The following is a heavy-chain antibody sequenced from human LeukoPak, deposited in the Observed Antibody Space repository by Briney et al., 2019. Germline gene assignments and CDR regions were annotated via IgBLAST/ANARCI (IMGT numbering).Heavy chain of an antibody. CDR3: AKESCGGDCETPYFDY. D-gene: IGHD2-21*02. Sequence: GGSLRLSCAASGFTFDDYAMHWVRQAPGKGLEWVSGISWNSGSIGYADSVKGRFTISRDNAKNSLYLQMNSLRAEDTALYYCAKESCGGDCETPYFDYWGQGTLVTVSS. V-gene: IGHV3-9*01. CDR2: ISWNSGSI. CDR1: GFTFDDYA. J-gene: IGHJ4*02.